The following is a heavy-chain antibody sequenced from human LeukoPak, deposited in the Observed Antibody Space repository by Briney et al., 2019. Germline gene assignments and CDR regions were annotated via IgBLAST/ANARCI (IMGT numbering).Heavy chain of an antibody. J-gene: IGHJ4*02. V-gene: IGHV3-9*01. CDR1: GFTFDDYA. CDR2: ISWNSGSI. Sequence: GRSLRLSCAASGFTFDDYAMHWVRQAPGKGLEWVSGISWNSGSIGYADSVKGRFTISRDNAKNSLYLQMNSLRAEDTALYYCYTSDGYSVYWGQGTLVTVSS. CDR3: YTSDGYSVY. D-gene: IGHD5/OR15-5a*01.